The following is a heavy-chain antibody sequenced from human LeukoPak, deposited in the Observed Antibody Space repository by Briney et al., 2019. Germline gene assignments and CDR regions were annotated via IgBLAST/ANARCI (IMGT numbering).Heavy chain of an antibody. CDR2: ISSSSYI. J-gene: IGHJ2*01. D-gene: IGHD3-22*01. Sequence: GSLRLSCAASGFTFSSYSMNWVRQAPGKGLEWVSSISSSSYIYYADSVKGRFTISRDNAKNSLYLQMNSLRAEDTAVYYCARDHNSSGYLYWYFDLWGRGTLVTVSS. V-gene: IGHV3-21*01. CDR3: ARDHNSSGYLYWYFDL. CDR1: GFTFSSYS.